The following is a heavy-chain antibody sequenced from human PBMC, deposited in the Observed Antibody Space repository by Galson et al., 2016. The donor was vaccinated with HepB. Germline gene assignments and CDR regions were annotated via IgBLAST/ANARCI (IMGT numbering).Heavy chain of an antibody. J-gene: IGHJ4*02. CDR2: IRRKADGGTT. D-gene: IGHD6-19*01. CDR3: TRAGQPTGWYGTHLNY. Sequence: SLRLSCAASGFTFGDYAMNWFRQAPGKGLEWVGFIRRKADGGTTECAASVKGRFTISRDDSKSITYLQMNSLKSDDSAVYYCTRAGQPTGWYGTHLNYWGQGTMVTVSA. V-gene: IGHV3-49*03. CDR1: GFTFGDYA.